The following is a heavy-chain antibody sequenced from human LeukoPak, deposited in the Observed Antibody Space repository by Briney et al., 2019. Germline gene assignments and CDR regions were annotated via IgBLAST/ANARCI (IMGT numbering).Heavy chain of an antibody. CDR1: GGSISSGDYY. CDR3: ARDRRSYDFWSGSFSNP. D-gene: IGHD3-3*01. CDR2: IYYSGST. V-gene: IGHV4-30-4*08. Sequence: PSETLSLTCTVSGGSISSGDYYWSWIRQPPGKGLEWIGYIYYSGSTYYNPSLKSRVTISVDTSKNQFSLKLSSVTAADTAVYYCARDRRSYDFWSGSFSNPWGQGTLVTVSS. J-gene: IGHJ5*02.